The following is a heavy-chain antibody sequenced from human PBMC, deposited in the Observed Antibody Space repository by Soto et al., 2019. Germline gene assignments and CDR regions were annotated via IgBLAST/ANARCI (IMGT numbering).Heavy chain of an antibody. D-gene: IGHD3-22*01. CDR2: INAGNGNT. CDR3: AKDYYDSSGYYPPALLFDY. Sequence: QVQLVQSEAEVKKPGASVKVSCKASGYTFTSYAMHWVRQAPGQRLEWMGWINAGNGNTKYSQKFQGRVTITRDTSASTAYMELSSLRSEDTAVYYCAKDYYDSSGYYPPALLFDYWGQGTLVTVSS. J-gene: IGHJ4*02. V-gene: IGHV1-3*01. CDR1: GYTFTSYA.